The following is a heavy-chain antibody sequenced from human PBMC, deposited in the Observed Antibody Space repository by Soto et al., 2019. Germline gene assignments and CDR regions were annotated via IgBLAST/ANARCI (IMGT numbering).Heavy chain of an antibody. CDR2: IYFSGYTKT. Sequence: PSETLSLTCTVSGGSISSYYWSWIRQPPGKGLEWIGHIYFSGYTKTNYNPSLKSRVTISVDTSKSQFSLKLSSVTAADTAVYYCASSSLYGMDVWGQGTTVTVSS. CDR3: ASSSLYGMDV. J-gene: IGHJ6*02. V-gene: IGHV4-59*01. CDR1: GGSISSYY.